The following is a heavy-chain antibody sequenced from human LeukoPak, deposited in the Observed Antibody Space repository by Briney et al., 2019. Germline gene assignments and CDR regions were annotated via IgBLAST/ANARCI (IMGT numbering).Heavy chain of an antibody. J-gene: IGHJ5*02. CDR3: ARVKRCSSTSCRNWFDP. CDR1: GFIFSDYS. CDR2: ISSGSVNK. Sequence: GGSLRLSCVASGFIFSDYSMSWVRQAPGKGREWVSYISSGSVNKYYADSVKGRFTVSRDNSKNTLYLQMDSLRAEDTAVYYCARVKRCSSTSCRNWFDPWGQGTLVTVSA. D-gene: IGHD2-2*01. V-gene: IGHV3-48*01.